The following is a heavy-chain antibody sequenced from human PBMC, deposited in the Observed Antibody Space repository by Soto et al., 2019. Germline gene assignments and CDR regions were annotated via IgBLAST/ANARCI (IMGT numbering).Heavy chain of an antibody. D-gene: IGHD5-12*01. CDR1: GFTVSSNY. CDR2: IYSGGST. CDR3: ARDSVVATISGYYYGMDV. Sequence: PGGSLRLSCAASGFTVSSNYMSWVRQAPGKGLEWVSVIYSGGSTYYADSVKGRFTISRDNSKNTLYLQMNSLRAEDTAVYYCARDSVVATISGYYYGMDVWGHGTTVTVSS. V-gene: IGHV3-53*01. J-gene: IGHJ6*02.